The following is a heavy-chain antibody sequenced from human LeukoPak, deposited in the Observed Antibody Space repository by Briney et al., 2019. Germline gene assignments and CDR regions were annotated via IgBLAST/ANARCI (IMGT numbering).Heavy chain of an antibody. CDR3: AKSCNSGNCYYNY. D-gene: IGHD2-15*01. J-gene: IGHJ4*02. Sequence: GGSLRLSCAASGFTFSTYAMSWVRQAPGKGLEWVSAVSLSGSNTFYADSVKGRFTISRDTSKNTLNLQMNSLRAEDTAVYYCAKSCNSGNCYYNYWGQGTLVTVSS. V-gene: IGHV3-23*01. CDR1: GFTFSTYA. CDR2: VSLSGSNT.